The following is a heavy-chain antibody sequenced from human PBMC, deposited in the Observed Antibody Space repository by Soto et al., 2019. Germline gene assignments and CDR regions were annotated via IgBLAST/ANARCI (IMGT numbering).Heavy chain of an antibody. J-gene: IGHJ6*02. CDR2: ISYDGFNK. CDR1: GFTFSSYA. V-gene: IGHV3-30-3*01. D-gene: IGHD6-13*01. Sequence: QVQLVESGGGVVQPGRSLRLSCAASGFTFSSYAMHWVRQAPGKGLEWVAVISYDGFNKYYADSVKGRFTISRDNSKNTLYLQMNSLRAEDTAVYFCARAIAGESSSWWVSDYYCMDVWGQGTTVTVSS. CDR3: ARAIAGESSSWWVSDYYCMDV.